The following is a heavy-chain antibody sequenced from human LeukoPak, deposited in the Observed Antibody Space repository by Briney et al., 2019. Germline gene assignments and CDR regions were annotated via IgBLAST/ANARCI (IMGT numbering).Heavy chain of an antibody. V-gene: IGHV1-2*02. CDR1: GYTFTAYY. J-gene: IGHJ6*03. CDR3: ARDWSVVPGGARDYHYYYMDV. Sequence: GGSVKVSCQTSGYTFTAYYIHWVRQAPGQGLEWLGWINPNNAATKLTQKFQGRVTMTRDTSISTAYMELTRLRSDDTAVYYCARDWSVVPGGARDYHYYYMDVWGTGTTVTVSS. CDR2: INPNNAAT. D-gene: IGHD2-21*01.